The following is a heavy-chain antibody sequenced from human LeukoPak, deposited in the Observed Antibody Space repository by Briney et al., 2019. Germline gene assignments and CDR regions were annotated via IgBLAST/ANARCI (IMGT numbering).Heavy chain of an antibody. D-gene: IGHD3-3*01. V-gene: IGHV3-21*01. CDR1: GFTFSSYS. CDR3: AREKEYDFWRGYYYYYMDV. CDR2: ISSSSSYI. Sequence: GSLRLSCAASGFTFSSYSMNWVRQAPGKGLEWVSSISSSSSYIYYADSVKGRFTISRDNAKNSLYLQMNSLRAEDTAVYYCAREKEYDFWRGYYYYYMDVWGKGTTVTVSS. J-gene: IGHJ6*03.